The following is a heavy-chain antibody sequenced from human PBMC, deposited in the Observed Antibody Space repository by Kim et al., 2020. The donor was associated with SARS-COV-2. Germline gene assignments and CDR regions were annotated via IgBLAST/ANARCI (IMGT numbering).Heavy chain of an antibody. CDR3: ARRRGTRIAAAGYYYYG. V-gene: IGHV4-39*01. Sequence: SQTLSLTCTVSGGSISSSSYYWGWIRQPPGKGLEWIGSIYYSGSTYYNPSLKSRVTISVDTSKNQFSLKLSSVTAADTAVYYCARRRGTRIAAAGYYYYG. J-gene: IGHJ6*01. CDR2: IYYSGST. D-gene: IGHD6-13*01. CDR1: GGSISSSSYY.